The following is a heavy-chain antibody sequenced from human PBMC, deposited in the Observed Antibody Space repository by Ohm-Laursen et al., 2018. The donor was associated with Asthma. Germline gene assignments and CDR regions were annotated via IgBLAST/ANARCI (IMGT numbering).Heavy chain of an antibody. CDR2: ISYDGSNK. Sequence: SLRLSCTASGFTFSSHGMHWVRQAPGKGLEWVAVISYDGSNKYYADSVKGRFTISRDNSKNTLYLQMNSLRAEDTAVYYCARDLCSGGSCYPLDAFDIWGQGTMVTVSS. CDR3: ARDLCSGGSCYPLDAFDI. V-gene: IGHV3-30*03. J-gene: IGHJ3*02. D-gene: IGHD2-15*01. CDR1: GFTFSSHG.